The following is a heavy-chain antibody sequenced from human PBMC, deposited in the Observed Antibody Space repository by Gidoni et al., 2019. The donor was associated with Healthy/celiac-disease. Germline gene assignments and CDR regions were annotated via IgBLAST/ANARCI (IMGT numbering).Heavy chain of an antibody. V-gene: IGHV4-39*01. Sequence: QLQLQESGPGLVKPSETLSLTCTVSGGSISSSSYYWGWSSQRPGKWLEWIGSIYYSGSTYYYPSLKSLVTISVDTSKNQFSLKLISVTAADTAVYYRARHNGEQWLVLLDYWGQGTLVTFSS. J-gene: IGHJ4*02. CDR2: IYYSGST. CDR1: GGSISSSSYY. D-gene: IGHD6-19*01. CDR3: ARHNGEQWLVLLDY.